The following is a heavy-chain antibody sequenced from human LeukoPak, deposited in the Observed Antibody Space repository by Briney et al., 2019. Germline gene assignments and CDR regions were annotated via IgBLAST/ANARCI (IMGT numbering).Heavy chain of an antibody. Sequence: PGGSLRLSCAASGFTFSDYYMSWIRQAPEKGLEWVSYISSSGTTIYYADSVKGRFTISRDNAKNSLYLQVNSLRAEDTAVYYCARDIYGSGPPVGDTIDYWGQGTLVTVSS. J-gene: IGHJ4*02. V-gene: IGHV3-11*04. CDR1: GFTFSDYY. D-gene: IGHD3-10*01. CDR2: ISSSGTTI. CDR3: ARDIYGSGPPVGDTIDY.